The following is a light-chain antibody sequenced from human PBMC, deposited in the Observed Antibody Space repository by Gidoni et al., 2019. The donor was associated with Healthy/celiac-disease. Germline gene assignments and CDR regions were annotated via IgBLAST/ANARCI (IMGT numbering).Light chain of an antibody. Sequence: LLLTQSPVTLSVSPGERATLSCRASQAVGSNYLAWYQQKPGQAPRLLIFGISTRATDIPDRFSGSGSGTEFTLTINSLQSEDYAVYYCQQYSQWPITFGQGTRLEIK. CDR2: GIS. CDR3: QQYSQWPIT. J-gene: IGKJ5*01. V-gene: IGKV3-15*01. CDR1: QAVGSN.